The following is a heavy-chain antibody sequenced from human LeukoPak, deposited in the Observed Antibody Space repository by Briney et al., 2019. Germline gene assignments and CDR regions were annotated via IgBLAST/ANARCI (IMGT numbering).Heavy chain of an antibody. CDR1: GGSISSYY. J-gene: IGHJ3*02. CDR3: ARNLGYYDILIGHYLDAFDI. D-gene: IGHD3-9*01. Sequence: SETLSLTCSVSGGSISSYYWGWIRQPPGKGLEWIGSIYHSGNTYYNPSLKSRVTISVDTSKNQFSLKLTSATAADTAVYYCARNLGYYDILIGHYLDAFDIWGQGTMVTVSS. CDR2: IYHSGNT. V-gene: IGHV4-38-2*02.